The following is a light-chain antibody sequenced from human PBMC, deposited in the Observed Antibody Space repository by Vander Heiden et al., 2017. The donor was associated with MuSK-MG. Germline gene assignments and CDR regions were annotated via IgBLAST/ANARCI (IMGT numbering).Light chain of an antibody. CDR2: LAS. V-gene: IGKV1-9*01. CDR3: QQLNSYPLT. Sequence: DSQLTLSPSFLSASVGDRVTITCRAGQGIRSDLAWYQQKPGKAPKLLIYLASTLQSGVLSMFSGSGSGAEFTLTISSLQPEDFATYYCQQLNSYPLTFGGGTKVEIK. J-gene: IGKJ4*01. CDR1: QGIRSD.